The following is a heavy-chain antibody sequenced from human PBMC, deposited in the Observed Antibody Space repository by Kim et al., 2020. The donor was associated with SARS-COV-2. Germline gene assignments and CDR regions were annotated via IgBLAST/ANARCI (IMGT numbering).Heavy chain of an antibody. CDR3: ARAPYLSSSWGNRGYYFDY. CDR1: GGSISSSNW. D-gene: IGHD6-13*01. Sequence: SGTLSLTCAVSGGSISSSNWWSWVRQPPGKGLEWFGEIYHSGSTNYNPSLKSRVTISVDKSKNQFSLKLSSVTAADTAVYYCARAPYLSSSWGNRGYYFDYWGQGTLVTVSS. J-gene: IGHJ4*01. CDR2: IYHSGST. V-gene: IGHV4-4*02.